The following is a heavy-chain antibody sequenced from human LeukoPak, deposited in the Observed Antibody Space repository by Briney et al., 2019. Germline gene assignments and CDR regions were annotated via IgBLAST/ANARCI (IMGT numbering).Heavy chain of an antibody. CDR1: GGSISSGDYY. CDR3: ARGLWFGELSCAFDI. J-gene: IGHJ3*02. V-gene: IGHV4-30-4*01. Sequence: PSQTLSLTCTVSGGSISSGDYYWSWIRQPPGKGLEWIGHIYYSGSTYYNPSLKSRVTISVDTSKNQFSLKLSSVTAADTAVYYCARGLWFGELSCAFDIWGQGTMVTVSS. D-gene: IGHD3-10*01. CDR2: IYYSGST.